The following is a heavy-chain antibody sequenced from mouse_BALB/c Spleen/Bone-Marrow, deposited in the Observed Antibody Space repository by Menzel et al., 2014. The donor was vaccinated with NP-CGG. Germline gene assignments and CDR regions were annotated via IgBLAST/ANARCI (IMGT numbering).Heavy chain of an antibody. CDR2: IYPYNGGT. Sequence: VQLQQPGPELVKPGASVKISCKASGYTFSDHNMHWVKQSHGKSLEWIGNIYPYNGGTSYNQKFKRKATLTVDNSSSTAYMELRSLTSEDSAVYHCARGWLLSWFAYWGQGTLVTVSA. D-gene: IGHD2-3*01. CDR3: ARGWLLSWFAY. CDR1: GYTFSDHN. V-gene: IGHV1S29*02. J-gene: IGHJ3*01.